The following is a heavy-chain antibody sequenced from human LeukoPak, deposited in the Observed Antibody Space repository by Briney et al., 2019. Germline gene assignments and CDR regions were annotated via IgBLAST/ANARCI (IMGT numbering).Heavy chain of an antibody. Sequence: PSQTLSLTCTVSGGSIGSGSYYWSWIRQPAGKGLEWIGRIYTSGSTNYNPSLKSRVTISVDTSKNQFSLKLSSVTAADTAVYYCARERPYYYDSSGYYDYWGQGTLVTVSS. J-gene: IGHJ4*02. D-gene: IGHD3-22*01. V-gene: IGHV4-61*02. CDR2: IYTSGST. CDR3: ARERPYYYDSSGYYDY. CDR1: GGSIGSGSYY.